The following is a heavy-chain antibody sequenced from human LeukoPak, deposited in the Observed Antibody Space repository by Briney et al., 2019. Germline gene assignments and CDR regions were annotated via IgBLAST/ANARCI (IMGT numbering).Heavy chain of an antibody. V-gene: IGHV3-9*01. CDR2: ISWNSGNI. CDR3: ARASPPFGGVIAPSYYFDY. D-gene: IGHD3-16*02. J-gene: IGHJ4*02. CDR1: GFEFDDYG. Sequence: GGSLRLSCAASGFEFDDYGMHWVRQPPGKGLEWVSGISWNSGNIGYADFVKGRFTISRDDAKNSLYLQMNSLRPEDTALYYCARASPPFGGVIAPSYYFDYWGQGTLVTVSP.